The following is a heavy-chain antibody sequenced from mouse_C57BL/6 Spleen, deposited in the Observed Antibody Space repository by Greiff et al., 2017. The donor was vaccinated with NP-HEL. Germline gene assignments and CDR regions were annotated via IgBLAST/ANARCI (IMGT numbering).Heavy chain of an antibody. J-gene: IGHJ2*01. D-gene: IGHD2-3*01. CDR2: IYPGDGDT. Sequence: QVQLQQSGPELVKPGASVKISCKASGYAFSSSWMNWVKQRPGKGLEWIGRIYPGDGDTNYNGKFKGKATLTADKSSSTAYMQLSSLTSEDSAVYFCARGKGWLLFDYWGQGTTLTVSS. CDR1: GYAFSSSW. V-gene: IGHV1-82*01. CDR3: ARGKGWLLFDY.